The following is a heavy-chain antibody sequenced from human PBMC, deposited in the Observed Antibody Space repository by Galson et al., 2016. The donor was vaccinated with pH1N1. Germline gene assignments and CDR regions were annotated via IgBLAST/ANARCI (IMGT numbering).Heavy chain of an antibody. V-gene: IGHV3-9*01. CDR2: ISWNSGSI. Sequence: SLRLSCAASGFTFDDYAMYWVRQAPGKGLEWVSGISWNSGSIGYADSVKGRFTISRDNAKNSLFLQMNSLRAEDTAVYYCARAIAAAGSLWGQGTMVTVSS. CDR1: GFTFDDYA. D-gene: IGHD6-13*01. CDR3: ARAIAAAGSL. J-gene: IGHJ4*02.